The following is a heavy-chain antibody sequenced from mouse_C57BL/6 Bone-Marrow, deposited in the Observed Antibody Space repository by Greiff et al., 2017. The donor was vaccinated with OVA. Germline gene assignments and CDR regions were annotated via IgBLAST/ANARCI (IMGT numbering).Heavy chain of an antibody. CDR2: IDPETGGT. Sequence: QVQLQQSGAELVRPGASVTLSCKASGYTFTDYEMHWVKQTPVHGLEWIGAIDPETGGTAYNQKFKGKAILTADKSSSTAYMELRSLTSEDSAVYYCKGSSGYEDFDYWGQGTTLTVSS. V-gene: IGHV1-15*01. CDR1: GYTFTDYE. D-gene: IGHD3-2*02. J-gene: IGHJ2*01. CDR3: KGSSGYEDFDY.